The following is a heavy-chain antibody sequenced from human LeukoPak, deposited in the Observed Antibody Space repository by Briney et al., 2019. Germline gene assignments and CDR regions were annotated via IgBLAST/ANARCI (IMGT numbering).Heavy chain of an antibody. J-gene: IGHJ4*02. D-gene: IGHD5-24*01. CDR1: GLTFSSHS. CDR3: ARDEGRRDGYNY. Sequence: PGGSLRLSWAASGLTFSSHSMNWVRHAPGKGLEWVSSISSSSSYIYYADSVKGRFTISRDNAKNSLYLQMNSLRAEDTAVYYCARDEGRRDGYNYWGQGTLVTVSS. CDR2: ISSSSSYI. V-gene: IGHV3-21*01.